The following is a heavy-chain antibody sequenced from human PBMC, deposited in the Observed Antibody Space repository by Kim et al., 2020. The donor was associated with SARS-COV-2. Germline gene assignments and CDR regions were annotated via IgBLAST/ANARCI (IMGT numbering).Heavy chain of an antibody. CDR3: TRGFGSETNY. V-gene: IGHV3-74*01. CDR2: NT. J-gene: IGHJ4*02. D-gene: IGHD3-10*01. Sequence: NTGCADSLKGRFTISRDNAKNTLYLQMNSLRVEDTAVYYCTRGFGSETNYWGQGSLVIVST.